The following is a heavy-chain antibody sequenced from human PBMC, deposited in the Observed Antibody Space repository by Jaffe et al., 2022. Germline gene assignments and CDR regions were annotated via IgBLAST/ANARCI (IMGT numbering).Heavy chain of an antibody. CDR2: INPNSGGT. Sequence: QVQLVQSGAEVKKPGASVKVSCKASGYTFTGYYMHWVRQAPGQGLEWMGWINPNSGGTNYAQKFQGRVTMTRDTSISTAYMELSRLRSDDTAVYYCAREGTMVRGEIDFDYWGQGTPVTVSS. CDR3: AREGTMVRGEIDFDY. J-gene: IGHJ4*02. D-gene: IGHD3-10*01. CDR1: GYTFTGYY. V-gene: IGHV1-2*02.